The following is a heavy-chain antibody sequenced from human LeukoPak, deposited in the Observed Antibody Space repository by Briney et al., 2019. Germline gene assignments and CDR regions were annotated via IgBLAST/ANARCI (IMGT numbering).Heavy chain of an antibody. CDR3: ARVRSSGSPLDY. CDR1: GFTFSDYY. V-gene: IGHV3-11*05. Sequence: GGSLRLSCAASGFTFSDYYMIWVRQAPGKGLEWLAYISKSSSSTHYADSVKGRFSISRDNAKNSLYLQLNSLTVEDTAVYYCARVRSSGSPLDYWGQGTLVTVSS. D-gene: IGHD3-10*01. J-gene: IGHJ4*02. CDR2: ISKSSSST.